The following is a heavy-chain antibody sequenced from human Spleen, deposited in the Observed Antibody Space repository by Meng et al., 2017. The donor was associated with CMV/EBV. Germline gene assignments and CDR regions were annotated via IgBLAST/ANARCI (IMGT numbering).Heavy chain of an antibody. Sequence: VSGKASGYTVTDYAINWVRQAPGQGLEWMGWINTNTGNPFYAQGFTGRFVFSLDTSASTAYLEISSLKSEDTAVYYCARDSSTRTDYWGQGTLVTVSS. D-gene: IGHD2-2*01. V-gene: IGHV7-4-1*02. J-gene: IGHJ4*02. CDR2: INTNTGNP. CDR3: ARDSSTRTDY. CDR1: GYTVTDYA.